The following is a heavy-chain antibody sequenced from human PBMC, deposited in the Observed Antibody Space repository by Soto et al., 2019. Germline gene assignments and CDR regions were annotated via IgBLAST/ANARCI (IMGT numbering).Heavy chain of an antibody. V-gene: IGHV1-2*04. CDR2: INPNSGGT. D-gene: IGHD3-9*01. J-gene: IGHJ6*02. Sequence: ASVKVSCKASGYTFTGYYMHWVRQAPGQGLEWMGWINPNSGGTNYAQKFQGWVTMTRDTSISTAYMELSRLRSDDTAVYYCASSAGYYDILTTAVPTDYYYYGMDVWGQGTTVTVSS. CDR3: ASSAGYYDILTTAVPTDYYYYGMDV. CDR1: GYTFTGYY.